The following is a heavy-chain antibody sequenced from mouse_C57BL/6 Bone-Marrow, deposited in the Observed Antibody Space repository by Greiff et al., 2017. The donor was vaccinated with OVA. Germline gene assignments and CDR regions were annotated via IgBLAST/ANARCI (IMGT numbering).Heavy chain of an antibody. D-gene: IGHD2-4*01. J-gene: IGHJ3*01. CDR2: IYPRSGNT. V-gene: IGHV1-81*01. CDR1: GYTFTSYG. Sequence: QSCKASGYTFTSYGISWVKQRTGQGLEWIGEIYPRSGNTYYNEKFKGKATLTADKSSSTAYMELRSLTSEDSAVYFCARRGYYDYDVEAYWGQGTLVTVSA. CDR3: ARRGYYDYDVEAY.